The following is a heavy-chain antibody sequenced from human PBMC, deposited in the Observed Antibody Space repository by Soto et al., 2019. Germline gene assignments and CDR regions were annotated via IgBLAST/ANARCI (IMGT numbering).Heavy chain of an antibody. CDR3: ARFNSRSGTEYFDD. Sequence: VTLQESGPGLVQPAQTLSLSCTVSGGSIPSGGIYWSWLRQHPRQGLEWIGYIYHSRSTTYNPSLTSRVTISVDTSKNQFSLTVTSLTGADKAVYDCARFNSRSGTEYFDDWGQGTMVTVSS. D-gene: IGHD6-19*01. J-gene: IGHJ4*02. V-gene: IGHV4-31*03. CDR1: GGSIPSGGIY. CDR2: IYHSRST.